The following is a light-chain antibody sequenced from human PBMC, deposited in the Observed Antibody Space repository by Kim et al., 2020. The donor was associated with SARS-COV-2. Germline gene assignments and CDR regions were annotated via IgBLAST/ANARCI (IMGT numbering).Light chain of an antibody. Sequence: DIQMTQSPPSVFASVGDRVTITCRASQGISNSLGWYQQKPGKAPKLLIYGASSLQSEVPSRFSGSGSGTEFTLTVNSLQPEDFATYYCQQTNSFPLTFGGGTKVDIK. CDR1: QGISNS. CDR3: QQTNSFPLT. CDR2: GAS. V-gene: IGKV1-12*01. J-gene: IGKJ4*01.